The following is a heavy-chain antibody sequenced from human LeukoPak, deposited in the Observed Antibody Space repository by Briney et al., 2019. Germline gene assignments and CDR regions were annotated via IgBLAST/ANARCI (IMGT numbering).Heavy chain of an antibody. V-gene: IGHV1-2*02. Sequence: ASVKVSCEASGYTFTDYYMHWVRQAPGQGLEWMGWINPNSGGTKYAQKFQGRVTMTWDTSIDTAYMELTRLTSDDTAVYYCARAKPYDNNGYSPELRYWGQGTLVTVS. CDR1: GYTFTDYY. D-gene: IGHD3-22*01. CDR3: ARAKPYDNNGYSPELRY. CDR2: INPNSGGT. J-gene: IGHJ4*02.